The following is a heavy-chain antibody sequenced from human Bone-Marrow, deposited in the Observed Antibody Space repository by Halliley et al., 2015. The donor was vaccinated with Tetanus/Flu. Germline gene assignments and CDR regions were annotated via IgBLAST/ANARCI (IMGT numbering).Heavy chain of an antibody. V-gene: IGHV3-7*04. CDR2: IKEDGSEK. J-gene: IGHJ4*02. D-gene: IGHD4-4*01. Sequence: EWVANIKEDGSEKYYVDSMKGRFTIPRDNAKNSLYLQINNLGGEDTAVYYCARDTVGDAFDYWGQGALVAASS. CDR3: ARDTVGDAFDY.